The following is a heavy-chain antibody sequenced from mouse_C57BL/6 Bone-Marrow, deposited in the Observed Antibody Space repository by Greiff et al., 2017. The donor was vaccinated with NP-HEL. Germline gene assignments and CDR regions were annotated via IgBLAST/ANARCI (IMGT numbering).Heavy chain of an antibody. CDR1: GFNIKNTY. CDR2: IDPANGNT. D-gene: IGHD1-1*01. Sequence: VQLKQSVAELVRPGASVKLSCTASGFNIKNTYMHWVKQRPEQGLEWIGRIDPANGNTKYAPKFQGKATITADTSSNTAYLQLSSLTSEDTAIYYCARPYYYGSSRYYFDYWGQGTTLTVSS. V-gene: IGHV14-3*01. J-gene: IGHJ2*01. CDR3: ARPYYYGSSRYYFDY.